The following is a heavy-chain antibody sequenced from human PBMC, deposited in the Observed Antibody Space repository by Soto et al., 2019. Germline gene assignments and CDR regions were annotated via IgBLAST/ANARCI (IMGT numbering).Heavy chain of an antibody. CDR2: IHHSGTT. Sequence: SETLSLTCDVSGGSISSTNWWHWVRQPPGKGLEWIGEIHHSGTTNYNPSLKSRVAISVDTSKNQFSLKLKSVTAADTAVYYCARVRKYCSRSSCYLDPWGQGALVTVYS. CDR3: ARVRKYCSRSSCYLDP. D-gene: IGHD2-2*01. J-gene: IGHJ5*02. CDR1: GGSISSTNW. V-gene: IGHV4-4*02.